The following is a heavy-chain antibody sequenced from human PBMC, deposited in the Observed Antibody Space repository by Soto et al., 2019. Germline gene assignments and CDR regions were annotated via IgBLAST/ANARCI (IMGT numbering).Heavy chain of an antibody. CDR3: AKLGGSGSYYTLGAFDI. D-gene: IGHD3-10*01. CDR2: ISGSGGST. CDR1: GFTFSSYA. V-gene: IGHV3-23*01. Sequence: PGGSLRLSCAASGFTFSSYAMSWVRQAPGKGLEWVSAISGSGGSTYYADSVKGRFTISRDNSKNTLYLQMNSPRAEDTAVYYCAKLGGSGSYYTLGAFDIWGQGTMVTVSS. J-gene: IGHJ3*02.